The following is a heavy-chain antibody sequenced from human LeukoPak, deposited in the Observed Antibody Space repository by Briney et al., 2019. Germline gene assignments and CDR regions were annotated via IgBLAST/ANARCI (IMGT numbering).Heavy chain of an antibody. CDR3: ARLLQGGYYYGSGRPNYYYYYMDV. Sequence: SETLSLTCTVSGGSVTDYYWSWIRQSPGKGLEWIGYIYYTGTSYNPSLKSRVTISADTSKNQFPLKLSSVTAADTAVYYCARLLQGGYYYGSGRPNYYYYYMDVWGKGTTVTISS. D-gene: IGHD3-10*01. CDR1: GGSVTDYY. V-gene: IGHV4-59*02. J-gene: IGHJ6*03. CDR2: IYYTGT.